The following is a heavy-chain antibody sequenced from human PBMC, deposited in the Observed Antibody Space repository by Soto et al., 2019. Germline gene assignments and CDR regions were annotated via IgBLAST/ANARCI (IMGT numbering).Heavy chain of an antibody. D-gene: IGHD4-17*01. CDR2: IYHSGST. CDR3: ASLYGGYSGSMVAWFDP. J-gene: IGHJ5*02. V-gene: IGHV4-4*02. Sequence: SETLSLTCAVSGDSIISIYHGAWIRQPPGKGLEWIGEIYHSGSTNYNPSLKSRVTISVDKSKNQFSLKLSSVTAADTAVYYCASLYGGYSGSMVAWFDPWGQGTLVTVSS. CDR1: GDSIISIYH.